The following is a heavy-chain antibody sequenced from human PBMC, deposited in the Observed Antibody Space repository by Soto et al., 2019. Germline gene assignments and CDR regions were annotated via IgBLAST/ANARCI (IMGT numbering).Heavy chain of an antibody. V-gene: IGHV3-23*01. Sequence: GGSLRLSCAASGFTFSSYAMSWVRQAPGKGLEWVSAISGSGGSTYYADSVKGRFTISRDNSKNTLYLQMNSLRAEDTAVYYCPIGDWNYGLGWFDPWGQGTLVTVSS. CDR3: PIGDWNYGLGWFDP. CDR2: ISGSGGST. J-gene: IGHJ5*02. D-gene: IGHD1-7*01. CDR1: GFTFSSYA.